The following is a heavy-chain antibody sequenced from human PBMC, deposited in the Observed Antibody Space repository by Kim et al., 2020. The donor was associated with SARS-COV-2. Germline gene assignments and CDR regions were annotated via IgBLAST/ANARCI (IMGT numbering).Heavy chain of an antibody. CDR2: IYPGDSDT. CDR1: GYSFTSYW. Sequence: GESLKISCKGSGYSFTSYWIGWVRQMPGKGLEWMGIIYPGDSDTRYSPSFQGQVTISADKSISTAYLQWSSLKASDTAMYYCARRPLLRSGWSTVYYYGMDVWGQGTTVTVSS. D-gene: IGHD6-19*01. J-gene: IGHJ6*02. V-gene: IGHV5-51*01. CDR3: ARRPLLRSGWSTVYYYGMDV.